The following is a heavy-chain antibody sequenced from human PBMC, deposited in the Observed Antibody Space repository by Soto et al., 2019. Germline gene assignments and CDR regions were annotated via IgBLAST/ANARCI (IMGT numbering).Heavy chain of an antibody. D-gene: IGHD6-6*01. Sequence: ASVKVSCKASGGTFSSYAISWVRQAPGQGLEWMGGIIPIFGTANYAQKFQGRVTITADESTSTAYMELSSLRSEDTAVYYCARDQRAGIAARPRDYYYGMGVWGQGTTVTVSS. V-gene: IGHV1-69*13. J-gene: IGHJ6*02. CDR2: IIPIFGTA. CDR3: ARDQRAGIAARPRDYYYGMGV. CDR1: GGTFSSYA.